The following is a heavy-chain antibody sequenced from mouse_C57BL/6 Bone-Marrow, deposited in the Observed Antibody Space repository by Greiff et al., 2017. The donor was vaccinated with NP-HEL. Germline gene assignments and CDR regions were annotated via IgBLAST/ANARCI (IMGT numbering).Heavy chain of an antibody. J-gene: IGHJ1*03. Sequence: VQLQESGAELAPPFCSVNLSCNYSFSPFPLSFLPFFPPLPFPVLAWIVSINPSICSTKYNQKFKDKATLTADKSSSTAYMQLSSLTYEDSAVYYCARFPWYFDVWGTGTTVTVSS. CDR3: ARFPWYFDV. CDR2: INPSICST. CDR1: FSPFPLSF. V-gene: IGHV1-7*01.